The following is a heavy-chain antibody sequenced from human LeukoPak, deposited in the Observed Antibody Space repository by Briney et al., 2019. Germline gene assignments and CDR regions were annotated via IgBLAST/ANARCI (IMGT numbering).Heavy chain of an antibody. J-gene: IGHJ6*03. CDR2: INHSGST. Sequence: PSETLSLTCAVYGGSFSGYYWSWIRQPPGKGLEWIGEINHSGSTNYNPSLKSRVTISVDTSKNQFSLKLSSVTAADTAVYYCARGGLEWLLPNHYYMDVWGKGTTVTVSS. D-gene: IGHD3-3*01. V-gene: IGHV4-34*01. CDR3: ARGGLEWLLPNHYYMDV. CDR1: GGSFSGYY.